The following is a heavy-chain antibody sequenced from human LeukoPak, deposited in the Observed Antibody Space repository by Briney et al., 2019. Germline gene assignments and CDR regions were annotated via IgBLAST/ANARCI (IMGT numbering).Heavy chain of an antibody. CDR1: GFTFSSYS. V-gene: IGHV3-21*01. J-gene: IGHJ4*02. Sequence: PGGSLRLSCAASGFTFSSYSMNWVRQAPGKGLEWVSSISSSSSYIYYADSVKGRFTISRDNAKNSLYLQMNSLRAEDTAVYYCARDQEAVAGHGSDYWGQGTRVTVSS. D-gene: IGHD6-19*01. CDR3: ARDQEAVAGHGSDY. CDR2: ISSSSSYI.